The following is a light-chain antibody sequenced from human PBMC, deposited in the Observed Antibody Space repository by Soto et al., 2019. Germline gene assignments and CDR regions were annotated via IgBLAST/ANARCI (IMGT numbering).Light chain of an antibody. CDR3: QQYDNLLLT. V-gene: IGKV1-33*01. CDR1: QDISNY. J-gene: IGKJ4*01. CDR2: DAS. Sequence: DIQMTQSPSSLSASVGDRVTITCQASQDISNYLNWYQQKPGKAPKLLIYDASNLETGVPSRFSGSGSGREFTFTISILQPEDIATYYCQQYDNLLLTFGGGTKVEIK.